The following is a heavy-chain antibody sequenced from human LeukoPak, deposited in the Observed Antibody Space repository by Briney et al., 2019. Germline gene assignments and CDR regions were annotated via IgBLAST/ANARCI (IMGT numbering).Heavy chain of an antibody. CDR1: GGSFSTSGNY. Sequence: SETLSLTCTVSGGSFSTSGNYWSWIRQPPGKGLEWIGEINHSGSTNYNPSLKSRVTISVDTSKNQFSLKLSSVTAADTAVYYCARGRRCSSTSCPGPFDYWGQGTLVTVSS. J-gene: IGHJ4*02. CDR3: ARGRRCSSTSCPGPFDY. V-gene: IGHV4-34*01. D-gene: IGHD2-2*01. CDR2: INHSGST.